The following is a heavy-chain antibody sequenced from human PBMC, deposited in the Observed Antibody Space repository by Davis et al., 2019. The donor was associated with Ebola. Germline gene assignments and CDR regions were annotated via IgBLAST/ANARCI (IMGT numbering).Heavy chain of an antibody. Sequence: GESLKISCAASGFTFSRYNMNWVRQAPGKGLEWVSSISSGSSYIYYADSVKGRFTISRDNAKNSLYLQMNSLRAEDTAVYYCARGGYYYSYMDVWGKGTTVSVSS. V-gene: IGHV3-21*01. J-gene: IGHJ6*03. CDR1: GFTFSRYN. CDR2: ISSGSSYI. CDR3: ARGGYYYSYMDV.